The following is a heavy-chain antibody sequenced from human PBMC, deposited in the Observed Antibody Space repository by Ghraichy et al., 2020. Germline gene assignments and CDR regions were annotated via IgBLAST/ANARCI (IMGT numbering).Heavy chain of an antibody. CDR3: ARSVVTAIDDAFDI. V-gene: IGHV1-18*01. CDR1: GYTFTRYG. J-gene: IGHJ3*02. D-gene: IGHD2-21*02. Sequence: SVKVSCKTSGYTFTRYGISWVRQAPGQGLEWMGWISADNGNTNYAQKLQGRVTMTTDASTTTAYMELRSLRSDDTAVYYCARSVVTAIDDAFDIWGQGTMVTVSS. CDR2: ISADNGNT.